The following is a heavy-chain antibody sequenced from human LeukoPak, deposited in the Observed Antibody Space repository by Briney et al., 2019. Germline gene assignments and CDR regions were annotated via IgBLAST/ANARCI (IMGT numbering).Heavy chain of an antibody. J-gene: IGHJ4*02. Sequence: GGSLRLSCAASGFTFSDYYMSWIRQAPGKGLEWVSYISSSGSTIYYADSVEGRFTISRDNAKNSLYLQMNSLRAEDTAVYYCASLDRGYYYSFDYWGQGTLVTVSS. CDR3: ASLDRGYYYSFDY. CDR2: ISSSGSTI. V-gene: IGHV3-11*04. D-gene: IGHD3-10*01. CDR1: GFTFSDYY.